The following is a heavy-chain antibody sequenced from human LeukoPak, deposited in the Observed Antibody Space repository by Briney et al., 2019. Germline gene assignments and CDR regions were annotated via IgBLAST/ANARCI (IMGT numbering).Heavy chain of an antibody. Sequence: GGSLRLSCAASGFTFTDYWMTWVRQAPGKGLEWVAVISYDGSNKYYADSVKGRFTISRDNSKNTLYLQMNSLRAEDAAVYYCAREPYGSGTFDYWGQGTLVTVSS. CDR2: ISYDGSNK. V-gene: IGHV3-30-3*01. CDR1: GFTFTDYW. CDR3: AREPYGSGTFDY. D-gene: IGHD3-10*01. J-gene: IGHJ4*02.